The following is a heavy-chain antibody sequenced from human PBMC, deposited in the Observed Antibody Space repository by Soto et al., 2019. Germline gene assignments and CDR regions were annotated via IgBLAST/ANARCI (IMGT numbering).Heavy chain of an antibody. CDR2: ISYDGNKK. V-gene: IGHV3-30-3*01. J-gene: IGHJ4*02. Sequence: GGSLRLSCAASGFIFSNYAMHWVRQAPGKGLEWVAVISYDGNKKYYADSVKGRFTISRDNSKNTVYLQMNSLRAEDTSFYYCTKDIGSSYFTYYFDSWGQGTLVTVSS. CDR1: GFIFSNYA. CDR3: TKDIGSSYFTYYFDS. D-gene: IGHD6-13*01.